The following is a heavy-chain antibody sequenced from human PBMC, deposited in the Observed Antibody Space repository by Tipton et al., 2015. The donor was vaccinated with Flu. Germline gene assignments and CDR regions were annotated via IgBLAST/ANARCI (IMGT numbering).Heavy chain of an antibody. CDR2: IYHSGST. J-gene: IGHJ1*01. D-gene: IGHD1-26*01. Sequence: TLSLTCTVSGYSISSGYYWGWIRQPPGKGLEWIGSIYHSGSTYYNPSLKSRVTISVDTSKNQFSLKLSSVTAADTAVYYCATDSGSYQVWGQGTLVTVSS. CDR1: GYSISSGYY. CDR3: ATDSGSYQV. V-gene: IGHV4-38-2*02.